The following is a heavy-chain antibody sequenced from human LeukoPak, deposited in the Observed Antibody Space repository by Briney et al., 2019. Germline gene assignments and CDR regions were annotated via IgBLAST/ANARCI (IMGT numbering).Heavy chain of an antibody. CDR2: ISSDGDTI. J-gene: IGHJ4*02. CDR1: GFTFSSYG. CDR3: ARGEGVVVPATRLLGN. D-gene: IGHD2-2*01. Sequence: GRSLRLSCAASGFTFSSYGMHWVRQAPGKGLEWVAGISSDGDTIYYADSVKGRVTVSRDNSRDTLYLQLNSLRAEDTAVYYCARGEGVVVPATRLLGNWGQGSLVTVSS. V-gene: IGHV3-30*03.